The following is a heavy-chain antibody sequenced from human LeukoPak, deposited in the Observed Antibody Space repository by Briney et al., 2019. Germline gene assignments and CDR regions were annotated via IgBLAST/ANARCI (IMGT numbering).Heavy chain of an antibody. J-gene: IGHJ6*02. CDR1: GYTFTGYY. D-gene: IGHD1-26*01. CDR3: ASPRGTAHYYYYYGMDV. V-gene: IGHV1-2*02. Sequence: AASVKVSCKASGYTFTGYYMHWVRQAPGQGLEWMGWINPNSGGTNHAQKFQGRVTMTRDTSISTAYMELSRLRSDDTAVYYCASPRGTAHYYYYYGMDVWGQGTTVTVSS. CDR2: INPNSGGT.